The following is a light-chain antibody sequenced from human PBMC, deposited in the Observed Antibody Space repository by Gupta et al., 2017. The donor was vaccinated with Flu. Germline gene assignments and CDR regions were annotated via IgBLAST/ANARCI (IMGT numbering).Light chain of an antibody. J-gene: IGKJ5*01. CDR3: QQYNAWPPIT. V-gene: IGKV3-15*01. CDR1: QSISIN. CDR2: GAS. Sequence: EIVMTQSPATLSVSPGERATLSCRASQSISINLAWYQQKAGQAPRLLIYGASTRATGIPARFSGSGSATEFTLTISSLQSEDFAVYYCQQYNAWPPITFGQGTRLEIK.